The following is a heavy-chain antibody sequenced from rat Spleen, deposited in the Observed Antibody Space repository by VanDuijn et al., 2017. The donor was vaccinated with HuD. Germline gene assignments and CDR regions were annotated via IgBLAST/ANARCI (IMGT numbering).Heavy chain of an antibody. CDR3: ARANRDSYAHFDY. CDR1: GFSLTNFG. D-gene: IGHD1-12*01. Sequence: VQLKESGPGLVQPSQTLSLTCTVSGFSLTNFGVTWVRQPPGKGLEWMGVIWTGGSTTYNSLLKSRLSITRDISKSQVFLKMNSVQTEDTATYYGARANRDSYAHFDYWGQGVMVTVSS. CDR2: IWTGGST. J-gene: IGHJ2*01. V-gene: IGHV2S63*01.